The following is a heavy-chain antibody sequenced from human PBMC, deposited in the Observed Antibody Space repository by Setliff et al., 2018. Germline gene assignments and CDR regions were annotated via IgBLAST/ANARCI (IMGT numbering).Heavy chain of an antibody. CDR1: GGTFSSKA. V-gene: IGHV1-69*13. Sequence: RASVKVSCKASGGTFSSKAISWVRQAPGQGLEWMGGFIPSFGTANYAQKFQGRLTITADESTSTAYMELNSLRSEDTAIYYCARDSYGDNLPYNWFAPWGQGTLVTAPQ. J-gene: IGHJ5*02. CDR3: ARDSYGDNLPYNWFAP. D-gene: IGHD4-17*01. CDR2: FIPSFGTA.